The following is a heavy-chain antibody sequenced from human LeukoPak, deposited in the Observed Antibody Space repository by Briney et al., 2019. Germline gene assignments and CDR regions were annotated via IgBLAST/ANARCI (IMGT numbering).Heavy chain of an antibody. CDR1: GGSISSYY. V-gene: IGHV4-59*01. J-gene: IGHJ5*02. CDR2: IYYSGST. D-gene: IGHD3-16*01. Sequence: SETLSLTCTVSGGSISSYYWSWIRQPPGKGLEWIGYIYYSGSTNYNPSLKSRVTISVDTSKNQFSLKLSSVTAADTAVYYCARGGFDYDCVWGKPNRGNWFDPWGQGTLVTVSS. CDR3: ARGGFDYDCVWGKPNRGNWFDP.